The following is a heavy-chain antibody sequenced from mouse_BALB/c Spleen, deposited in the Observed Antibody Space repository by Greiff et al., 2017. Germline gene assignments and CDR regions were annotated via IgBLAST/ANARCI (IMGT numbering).Heavy chain of an antibody. CDR3: ARAGGVYYDYDY. J-gene: IGHJ2*01. CDR1: GYTFSSYW. V-gene: IGHV1-9*01. CDR2: ILPGSGST. Sequence: QVQLKESGAELMKPGASVKISCKATGYTFSSYWIEWVKQRPGHGLEWIGEILPGSGSTNYNEKFKGKATFTADTSSNTAYMQLSSLTSEDSAVYDCARAGGVYYDYDYWGQGTTLTVSS. D-gene: IGHD2-4*01.